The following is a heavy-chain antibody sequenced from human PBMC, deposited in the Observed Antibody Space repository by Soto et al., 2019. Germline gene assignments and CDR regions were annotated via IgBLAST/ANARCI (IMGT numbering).Heavy chain of an antibody. CDR3: AKAPRGLRLGEFPN. J-gene: IGHJ4*02. CDR1: GFTFSSYS. CDR2: ISGTGGST. Sequence: GLSLRLSWAASGFTFSSYSMSWVRQTPGKVREWVSAISGTGGSTYYADSVKGRFTISRDNSTPTLYLQMYCQKAEATPAHYFAKAPRGLRLGEFPNWRQGTMVIVSS. D-gene: IGHD3-16*01. V-gene: IGHV3-23*01.